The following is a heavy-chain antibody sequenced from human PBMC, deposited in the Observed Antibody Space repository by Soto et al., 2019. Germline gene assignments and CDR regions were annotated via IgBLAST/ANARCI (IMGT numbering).Heavy chain of an antibody. J-gene: IGHJ5*02. CDR2: IYYSGST. CDR1: GGSISSSSYY. CDR3: ARQGITMVRGVHLGLINWFDP. Sequence: QLQLQESGPGLVKPSETLSLTCTVSGGSISSSSYYWGWIRQPPGKGLEWIGSIYYSGSTYYNPSLKSRVTISVDTSKNQFSLKLSSVTAADTAVYYCARQGITMVRGVHLGLINWFDPWGQGTLVTVSS. D-gene: IGHD3-10*01. V-gene: IGHV4-39*01.